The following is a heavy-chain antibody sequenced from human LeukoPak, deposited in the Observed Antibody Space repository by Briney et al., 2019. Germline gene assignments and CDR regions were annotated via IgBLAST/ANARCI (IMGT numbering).Heavy chain of an antibody. J-gene: IGHJ6*03. CDR3: ASAPTASTIFGVVGYYHMDV. V-gene: IGHV3-7*01. CDR2: IKQDGSEK. D-gene: IGHD3-3*01. CDR1: GFTFSSYW. Sequence: GGSLRLSCAASGFTFSSYWMSWGRQAPGKGLEGVANIKQDGSEKYYVDSVKGRFTISRDIAKNSLYLQMNSLRAEDTAVYYCASAPTASTIFGVVGYYHMDVWGKGTTVTVSS.